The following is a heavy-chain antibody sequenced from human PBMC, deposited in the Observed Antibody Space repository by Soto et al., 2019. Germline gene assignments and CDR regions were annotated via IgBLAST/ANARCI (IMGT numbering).Heavy chain of an antibody. J-gene: IGHJ6*02. CDR1: GFTFSSYD. CDR3: AKDLWFGELPTQTYYYYYGMDV. Sequence: GGSLSLSCAASGFTFSSYDMHWVRQAPGKGLEWVAVISYDGSNKYYADSVKGRFTISRDNSKNTLYLQMNSLRAEDTAVYYCAKDLWFGELPTQTYYYYYGMDVWGQGTTVTVSS. CDR2: ISYDGSNK. V-gene: IGHV3-30*18. D-gene: IGHD3-10*01.